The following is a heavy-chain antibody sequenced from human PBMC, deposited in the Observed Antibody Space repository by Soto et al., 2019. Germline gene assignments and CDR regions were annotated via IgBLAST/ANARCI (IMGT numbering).Heavy chain of an antibody. Sequence: PGGSLRLSCAASGFTFSDYFMSWIRQAPGKGLEWVSYITTSSTIYYADSVKGRFTISRDNAKNSLFLQMNSLRAEGTAVYYCARDWNSNDWGQGTLVTVSS. CDR3: ARDWNSND. J-gene: IGHJ4*02. CDR2: ITTSSTI. CDR1: GFTFSDYF. V-gene: IGHV3-11*01. D-gene: IGHD1-7*01.